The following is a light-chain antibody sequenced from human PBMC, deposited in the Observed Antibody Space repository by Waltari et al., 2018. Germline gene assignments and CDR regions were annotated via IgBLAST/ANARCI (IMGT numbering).Light chain of an antibody. CDR2: KDS. V-gene: IGLV3-27*01. CDR3: FSAADNNGV. J-gene: IGLJ1*01. CDR1: VLAKKY. Sequence: SYELTQPSSVSVSPAQTARITCSGDVLAKKYARWFQQKPGQAPILVIYKDSERPSGIPERFSGSSSGTTVTLTISGAQVEDEADYYCFSAADNNGVFGTGTKVTVL.